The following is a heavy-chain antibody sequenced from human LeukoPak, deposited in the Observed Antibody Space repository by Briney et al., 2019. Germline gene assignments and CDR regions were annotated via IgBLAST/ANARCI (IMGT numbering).Heavy chain of an antibody. V-gene: IGHV4-38-2*01. CDR1: GSSISSGYY. D-gene: IGHD3-10*01. CDR3: VRITKGTVDY. Sequence: SATLSLTCPVSGSSISSGYYWGWIRQPPGKGLEWIGSIYHSGSTYYNPSLKSRVTISVDTSKNQFSLKLSSVTAADTAVYYCVRITKGTVDYGGQGTLVTVSS. CDR2: IYHSGST. J-gene: IGHJ4*02.